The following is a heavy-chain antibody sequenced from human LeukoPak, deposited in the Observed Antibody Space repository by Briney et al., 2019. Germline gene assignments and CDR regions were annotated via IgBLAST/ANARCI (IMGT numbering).Heavy chain of an antibody. V-gene: IGHV3-21*01. CDR1: GFTFSSYS. CDR3: AREGQGGYYGSGSYWGFDF. J-gene: IGHJ4*02. CDR2: ISSSSSYI. Sequence: GSLRLSCVASGFTFSSYSMNWVRQAPGKGLEWVSSISSSSSYIYYADSVKGRFTISRDNAKNSLYLQMNSLRAEDTAVYYCAREGQGGYYGSGSYWGFDFWGQGTLVTVSS. D-gene: IGHD3-10*01.